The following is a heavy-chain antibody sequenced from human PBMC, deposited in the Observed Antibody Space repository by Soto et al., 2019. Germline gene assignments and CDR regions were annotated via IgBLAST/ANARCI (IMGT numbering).Heavy chain of an antibody. V-gene: IGHV1-18*01. CDR1: GYTFTSYG. D-gene: IGHD1-1*01. CDR3: ARGRYGDY. Sequence: QVHLVQSGAEVKKPGASVKVSCKGSGYTFTSYGITWVRQAPGQGLEWMGWISAHNGNTNYAQKLQGRVTVTRDTSTSTAYMEVRSLRADDRAVYYCARGRYGDYWGQGALVTVSS. CDR2: ISAHNGNT. J-gene: IGHJ4*02.